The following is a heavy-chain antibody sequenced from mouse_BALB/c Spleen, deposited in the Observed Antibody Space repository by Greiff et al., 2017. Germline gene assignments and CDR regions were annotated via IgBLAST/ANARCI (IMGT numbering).Heavy chain of an antibody. D-gene: IGHD2-3*01. CDR1: GFTFTDYY. J-gene: IGHJ4*01. Sequence: EVQLVESGGGLVQPGGSLRLSCATSGFTFTDYYMSWVRQPPGKALEWLGFIRNKANGYTTEYSASVKGRFTISRDNSQSILYLQMNTLRAEDSATYYCARDDMKGAMDDWGQGTSVTVSS. CDR3: ARDDMKGAMDD. V-gene: IGHV7-3*02. CDR2: IRNKANGYTT.